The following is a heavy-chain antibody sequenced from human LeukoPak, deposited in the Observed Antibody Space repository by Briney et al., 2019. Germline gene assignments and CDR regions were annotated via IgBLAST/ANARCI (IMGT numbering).Heavy chain of an antibody. J-gene: IGHJ5*02. D-gene: IGHD6-19*01. Sequence: SSETLSLTCTVSTTSISSYYWSWIRQPPGKGLEWIGYIYYSGSTNYSPSLKSRVTISVDTSKNQFSLKLSSVTAADTAVYYCARHSSGRSWFDPWGQGTLVTVSS. CDR1: TTSISSYY. CDR2: IYYSGST. V-gene: IGHV4-59*08. CDR3: ARHSSGRSWFDP.